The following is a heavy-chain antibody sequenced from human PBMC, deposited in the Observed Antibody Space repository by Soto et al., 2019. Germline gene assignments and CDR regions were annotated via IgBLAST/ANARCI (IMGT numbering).Heavy chain of an antibody. D-gene: IGHD3-16*01. V-gene: IGHV4-38-2*01. Sequence: SETLSLTCAVSGYSISSGYYWGWVRQPPGKGLEWIGSIYHSGSTYYNPSLKSRVTISVDTSKNQFSLKLSSVTAADTAVYYCARVGGMAPEYYFDSWGQETLVTVSS. CDR3: ARVGGMAPEYYFDS. J-gene: IGHJ4*02. CDR2: IYHSGST. CDR1: GYSISSGYY.